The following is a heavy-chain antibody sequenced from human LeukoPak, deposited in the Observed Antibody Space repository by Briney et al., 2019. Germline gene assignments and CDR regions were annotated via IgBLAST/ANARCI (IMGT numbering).Heavy chain of an antibody. CDR3: ARSGYCSSTSCFHYYYYGMDV. CDR1: GGTFSSYA. J-gene: IGHJ6*02. V-gene: IGHV1-69*01. Sequence: ASVKVSCKASGGTFSSYAISWVRQAPGQGLEWVGGIIPIFGTANYAQKFQGRVTITADESTSTAYMELSSLRSEDTAVYYCARSGYCSSTSCFHYYYYGMDVWGQGTTVTVSS. D-gene: IGHD2-2*03. CDR2: IIPIFGTA.